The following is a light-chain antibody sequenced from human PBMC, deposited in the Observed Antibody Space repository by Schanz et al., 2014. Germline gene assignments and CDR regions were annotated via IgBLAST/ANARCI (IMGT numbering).Light chain of an antibody. CDR1: QSIRSH. CDR2: DAS. J-gene: IGKJ1*01. Sequence: DIQMTQSPSSLSASVGDRVTITCRASQSIRSHLNWYQQKPGKAPKLLISDASSLQSGVPSRFSGSASGTDFTLTINSLQPEDFATYYCQQSYSAPRTFGQGTKVEIK. V-gene: IGKV1-39*01. CDR3: QQSYSAPRT.